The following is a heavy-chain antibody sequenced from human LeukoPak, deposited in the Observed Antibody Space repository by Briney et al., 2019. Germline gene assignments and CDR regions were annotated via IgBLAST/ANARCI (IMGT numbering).Heavy chain of an antibody. J-gene: IGHJ4*02. Sequence: GGSLRLSCAASGFTFSSYAMHWVRQAPGKGLEWVAVISYDGSNKYYADSVKGRFTISRDNSKNTLCLQMNSLRAEDTAVYYCARDRGYGFQHQFDYWGQGTLVTVSS. CDR1: GFTFSSYA. V-gene: IGHV3-30*04. CDR2: ISYDGSNK. CDR3: ARDRGYGFQHQFDY. D-gene: IGHD3-22*01.